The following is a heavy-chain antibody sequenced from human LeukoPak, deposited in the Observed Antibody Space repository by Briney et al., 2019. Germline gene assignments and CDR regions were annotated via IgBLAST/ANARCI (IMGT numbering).Heavy chain of an antibody. Sequence: PSQTLSLPCTVSGGSISSGSYYWSWIRQPAGKGLEWIGRIYTSGSTNYNPSLKSRVTISLDTSKNQFSLKLSSVTAADTAVYYCARVYGDSTGVDYWGQGTLVTVSS. CDR1: GGSISSGSYY. CDR2: IYTSGST. D-gene: IGHD4-17*01. J-gene: IGHJ4*02. V-gene: IGHV4-61*02. CDR3: ARVYGDSTGVDY.